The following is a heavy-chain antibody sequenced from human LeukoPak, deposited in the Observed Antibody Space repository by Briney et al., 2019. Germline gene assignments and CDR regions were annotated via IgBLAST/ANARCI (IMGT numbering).Heavy chain of an antibody. D-gene: IGHD1-1*01. Sequence: PGGSLRLSCEVSGFTFSSYHMNWVRQAPGKGLEWVSSISTSSIYIYYTDSLKGRFTISRDNARNSLYLQMNSLRAEDTAVYYCARDQDWNDRGGLDYWGQGTLVTVSS. V-gene: IGHV3-21*01. CDR3: ARDQDWNDRGGLDY. CDR1: GFTFSSYH. J-gene: IGHJ4*02. CDR2: ISTSSIYI.